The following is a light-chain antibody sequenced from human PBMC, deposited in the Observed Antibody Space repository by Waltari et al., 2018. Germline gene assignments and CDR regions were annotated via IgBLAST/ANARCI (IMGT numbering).Light chain of an antibody. CDR2: DVT. CDR1: RSDIGGYAF. Sequence: QSALTQPASGSGSPGQSITISCTGTRSDIGGYAFVSWYQQHPGQAPKLIIYDVTNRPSGVSNRFSGSKTGNTASLTISGLQADDEADYYCSSYTSRSTLIFGGGTKVTVL. CDR3: SSYTSRSTLI. V-gene: IGLV2-14*03. J-gene: IGLJ2*01.